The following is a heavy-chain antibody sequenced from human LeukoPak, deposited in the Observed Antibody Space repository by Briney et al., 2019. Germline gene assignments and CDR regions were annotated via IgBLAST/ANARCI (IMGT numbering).Heavy chain of an antibody. Sequence: ASVKVSCKASGGTFSSYAISWVRQAPGQGLEWMGRIIPILGIANYAQKFQGRVTITADKSTSTAYMELSRLRSDDTAVYYCAVTVAARRSYYFDYWGQGTLVTVSS. D-gene: IGHD6-6*01. V-gene: IGHV1-69*04. J-gene: IGHJ4*02. CDR2: IIPILGIA. CDR1: GGTFSSYA. CDR3: AVTVAARRSYYFDY.